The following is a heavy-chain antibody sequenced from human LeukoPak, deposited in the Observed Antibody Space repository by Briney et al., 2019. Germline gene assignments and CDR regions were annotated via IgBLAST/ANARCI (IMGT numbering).Heavy chain of an antibody. CDR1: GDSISSYY. Sequence: PSETLSLTCTVSGDSISSYYWSWIRQPPGKGLEWIGYIYYSGSTNYNPSLKSRVTISVDTSKNQFSLKLSSVTAADTAVYYCARARHGYIYGYRPNELGHFFDYWGQGTLVTVSS. CDR3: ARARHGYIYGYRPNELGHFFDY. D-gene: IGHD5-18*01. V-gene: IGHV4-59*01. J-gene: IGHJ4*02. CDR2: IYYSGST.